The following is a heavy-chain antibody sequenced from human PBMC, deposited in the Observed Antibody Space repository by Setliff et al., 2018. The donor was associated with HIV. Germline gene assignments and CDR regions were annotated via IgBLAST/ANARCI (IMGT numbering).Heavy chain of an antibody. CDR1: GGSISSYY. J-gene: IGHJ6*03. CDR2: IYYSGST. V-gene: IGHV4-59*08. Sequence: ETLSETLSLTCTVSGGSISSYYWSWIRQPPGKGLEWIGYIYYSGSTNYNPSLKSRVTISVDTSKNQFSLRLSSVTAADTAIYYWARGVNSGTYWGYYYYMDVWGKGTTVTVSS. D-gene: IGHD1-26*01. CDR3: ARGVNSGTYWGYYYYMDV.